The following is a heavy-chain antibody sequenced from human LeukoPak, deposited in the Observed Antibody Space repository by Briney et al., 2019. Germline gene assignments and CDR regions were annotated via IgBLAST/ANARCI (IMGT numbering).Heavy chain of an antibody. CDR1: SGSISSNNYY. CDR3: ARQTPHYYDSSDYPYNWFDP. D-gene: IGHD3-22*01. Sequence: KPSETLSLTCIVSSGSISSNNYYWGWIRQPPGKGLDWIGSIHYSGSTYYNPSLKSRVTISVDTSKNQFSLKLSSVTPADTAVYYCARQTPHYYDSSDYPYNWFDPWGRGTLVTVSS. J-gene: IGHJ5*02. CDR2: IHYSGST. V-gene: IGHV4-39*01.